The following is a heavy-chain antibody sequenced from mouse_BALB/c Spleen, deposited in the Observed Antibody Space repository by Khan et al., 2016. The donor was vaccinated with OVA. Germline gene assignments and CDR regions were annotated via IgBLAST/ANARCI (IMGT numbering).Heavy chain of an antibody. CDR1: GFSLTDYG. J-gene: IGHJ4*01. D-gene: IGHD2-10*02. CDR3: AKGVWSYYFALDY. V-gene: IGHV2-6-5*01. CDR2: IWGGGTT. Sequence: VQLQESGPGLVAPSQNLSITCTVSGFSLTDYGVSWIRQPPGKGLEWLGVIWGGGTTYYNSALKSRLSISKDNSKSHVFLKMNSLQTDDTAMYYCAKGVWSYYFALDYWGQGTSVTVSS.